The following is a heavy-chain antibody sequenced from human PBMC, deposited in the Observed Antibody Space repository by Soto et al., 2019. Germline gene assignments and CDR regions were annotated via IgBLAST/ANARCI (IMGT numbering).Heavy chain of an antibody. V-gene: IGHV4-59*01. J-gene: IGHJ5*02. CDR3: ARSFFP. Sequence: QVQLEESGPGLLKPSETLSLNCIVSGGSLSTYLWSWIRQPPGKGLEWIGAVYYNGSANYNPSLKSRVGISVDMSKNHLALTLRSATAEETAVYYCARSFFPWGRGTLVTVSS. CDR2: VYYNGSA. CDR1: GGSLSTYL.